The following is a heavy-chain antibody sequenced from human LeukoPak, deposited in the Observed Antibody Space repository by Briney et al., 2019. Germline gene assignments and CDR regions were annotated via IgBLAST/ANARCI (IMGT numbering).Heavy chain of an antibody. V-gene: IGHV4-4*02. CDR3: VRGGDSTWSHLDY. Sequence: SETLSLTCAVSGGSISSNNWWSWVRQPPGKGLEWIGGIYHSGSTNNNPSLKSRVTISVDKSKNQFSLKLSSVTAADSAVYYCVRGGDSTWSHLDYWGQGILVTVSS. CDR2: IYHSGST. CDR1: GGSISSNNW. J-gene: IGHJ4*02. D-gene: IGHD6-13*01.